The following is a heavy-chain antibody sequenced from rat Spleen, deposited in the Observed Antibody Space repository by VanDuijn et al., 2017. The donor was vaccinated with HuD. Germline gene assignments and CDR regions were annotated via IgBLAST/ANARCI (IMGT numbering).Heavy chain of an antibody. V-gene: IGHV5-25*01. J-gene: IGHJ2*01. CDR1: GFTFSNYY. Sequence: EVQLVESGGGLVQPGRSMKLSCAASGFTFSNYYMAWVRQAPTEGLEWVASISYDGSSTYYRDSVKGRFTLSRDNAKSTLHLQMDSLRSEDTATYYCARLYYSSWFAYWGQGVMVTVSS. CDR3: ARLYYSSWFAY. D-gene: IGHD1-2*01. CDR2: ISYDGSST.